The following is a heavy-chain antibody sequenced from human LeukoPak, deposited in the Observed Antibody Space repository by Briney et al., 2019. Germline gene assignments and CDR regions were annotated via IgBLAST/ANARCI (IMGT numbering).Heavy chain of an antibody. CDR3: AGPKTGWSTTPFDY. CDR2: ISSSSAYI. V-gene: IGHV3-21*06. D-gene: IGHD2-15*01. J-gene: IGHJ4*02. CDR1: GFTFSVYS. Sequence: GGSLRLSCAASGFTFSVYSMNWLRQAPGKGLEWVSSISSSSAYIYFADLVKGRFTISRDNAKNSLYLQMNSLRAEDTAVYYCAGPKTGWSTTPFDYWGQGTLVTVSS.